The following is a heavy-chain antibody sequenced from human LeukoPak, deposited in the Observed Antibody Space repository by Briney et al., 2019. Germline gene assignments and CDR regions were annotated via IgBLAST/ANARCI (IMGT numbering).Heavy chain of an antibody. Sequence: GGSLRLSCAASGVTFSSYEMNWVRQAPGKGLEWVSYISTSGSGSTIYYAACGKGRFTIDRDNRKNSLYLQMNSLRAEDTAVYYCASSLGGYYGYWGQGTLVTVSS. CDR2: ISTSGSGSTI. V-gene: IGHV3-48*03. CDR1: GVTFSSYE. J-gene: IGHJ4*02. D-gene: IGHD3-22*01. CDR3: ASSLGGYYGY.